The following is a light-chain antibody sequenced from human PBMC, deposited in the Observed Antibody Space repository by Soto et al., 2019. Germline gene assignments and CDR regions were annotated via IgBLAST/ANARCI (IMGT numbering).Light chain of an antibody. J-gene: IGKJ4*01. V-gene: IGKV1-39*01. CDR3: QQSHSNIQDLT. Sequence: DIQMTQSPSSLSASVGDRVTITCRASQSVSNHLNWYQQKPGKAPKLLIYASSSLQSGVPSRFSGSGSATDFTLTISSLQPEDFATYYCQQSHSNIQDLTFGGGTKVEIK. CDR2: ASS. CDR1: QSVSNH.